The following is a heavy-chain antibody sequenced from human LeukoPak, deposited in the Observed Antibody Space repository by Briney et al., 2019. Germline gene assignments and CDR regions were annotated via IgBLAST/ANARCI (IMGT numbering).Heavy chain of an antibody. D-gene: IGHD3-3*01. V-gene: IGHV1-3*01. CDR1: GYTLTDHD. Sequence: ASVKVSCKASGYTLTDHDIHWVRQAPGQRLEWMGWINPGGGSTKYSQKFQDRVTITRDTSTSTAYMELSSLRSEDTAVYYCAREDYDLPFDYWGQGTLVTVSS. CDR2: INPGGGST. J-gene: IGHJ4*02. CDR3: AREDYDLPFDY.